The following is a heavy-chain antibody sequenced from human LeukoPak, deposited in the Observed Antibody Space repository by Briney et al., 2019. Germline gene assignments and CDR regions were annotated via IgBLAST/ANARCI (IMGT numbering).Heavy chain of an antibody. CDR1: GGSMSNSSYY. CDR3: ARQGSISAFDF. V-gene: IGHV4-39*01. D-gene: IGHD6-6*01. CDR2: VDHSGNT. Sequence: SETLSLTCTVSGGSMSNSSYYWGWIRQPPGKGLEWIGEVDHSGNTNYNPSLKSRVTISVDTSKNQFSLKLRSLSAADTAVYYCARQGSISAFDFWGQGTLVTVAS. J-gene: IGHJ4*02.